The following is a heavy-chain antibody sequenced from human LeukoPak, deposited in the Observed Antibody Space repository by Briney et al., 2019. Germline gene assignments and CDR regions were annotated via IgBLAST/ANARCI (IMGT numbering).Heavy chain of an antibody. Sequence: ASVKVSCKASGYTFTSYNMHWVRQAPGQGLEWMGIINPSGGSTSYAQKFQGRVTMTRDTSTSTVYMELSSLRSEDTAVYYCATEPANYYDSSGLNDYWGQGTLVTVSS. CDR3: ATEPANYYDSSGLNDY. CDR2: INPSGGST. D-gene: IGHD3-22*01. CDR1: GYTFTSYN. J-gene: IGHJ4*02. V-gene: IGHV1-46*01.